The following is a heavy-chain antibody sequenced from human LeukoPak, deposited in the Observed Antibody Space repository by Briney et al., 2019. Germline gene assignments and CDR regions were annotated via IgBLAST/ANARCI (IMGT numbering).Heavy chain of an antibody. CDR2: IYFSGST. CDR1: GGSISSSRYY. J-gene: IGHJ4*02. V-gene: IGHV4-39*07. CDR3: ATVLGGCHFDY. D-gene: IGHD3-16*01. Sequence: PSETLSLTCTVSGGSISSSRYYWDWIRQPPGKGLEWIGSIYFSGSTYYNPSLKSRVTISVDTSKNQFSLKLSSVTAADTAVYYCATVLGGCHFDYWGQGTLVTVSS.